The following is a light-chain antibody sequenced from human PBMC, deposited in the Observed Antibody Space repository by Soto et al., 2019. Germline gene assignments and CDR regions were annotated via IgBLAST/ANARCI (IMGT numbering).Light chain of an antibody. V-gene: IGKV3-20*01. J-gene: IGKJ2*01. CDR2: GAS. Sequence: EIVLTQSPGTLSLSPGERATLSCKASQSVTSRYLAWYQQKPGQAPRLLIYGASSRATGIPDRFSGSGSGTDFTLTISRLEPEDYTVYFCQQYNNSPEYTFGQGTKQEIK. CDR3: QQYNNSPEYT. CDR1: QSVTSRY.